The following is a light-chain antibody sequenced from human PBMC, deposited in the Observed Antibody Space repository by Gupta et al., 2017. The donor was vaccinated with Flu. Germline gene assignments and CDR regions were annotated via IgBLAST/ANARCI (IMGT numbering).Light chain of an antibody. Sequence: VSPGERATLSCRASQSVSSKLAWYQHKRGQAPRLLIYGASTRASGIPARFSGSGSGTEFTLTISSLQSEDFAVYHCQQYNDCPLSFGGGT. CDR3: QQYNDCPLS. CDR2: GAS. V-gene: IGKV3-15*01. CDR1: QSVSSK. J-gene: IGKJ4*01.